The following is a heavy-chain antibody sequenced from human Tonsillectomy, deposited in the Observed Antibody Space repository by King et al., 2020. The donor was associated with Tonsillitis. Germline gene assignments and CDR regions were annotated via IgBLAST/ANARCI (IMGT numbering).Heavy chain of an antibody. CDR1: GGPFSTYA. D-gene: IGHD3-9*01. Sequence: QLVQSGAEVKKPGSSVKVSCKASGGPFSTYAISWVRQAPGQGLEWMGGIIPLFGAADYAEKFQGRGTITADTSTSTAYMELSSLRSDDTAVYFCARARNNDRLRYFNYMDGWGNGTTVIVSS. CDR3: ARARNNDRLRYFNYMDG. V-gene: IGHV1-69*14. J-gene: IGHJ6*03. CDR2: IIPLFGAA.